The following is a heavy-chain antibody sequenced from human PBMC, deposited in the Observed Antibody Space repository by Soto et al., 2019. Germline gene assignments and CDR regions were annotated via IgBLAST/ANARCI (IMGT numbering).Heavy chain of an antibody. D-gene: IGHD2-8*02. CDR1: GFRFPFSSLW. V-gene: IGHV3-15*01. Sequence: GGSLRLSCTVSGFRFPFSSLWMSWVRQAPGKGLEWVARIKSKKNGGTIDYAAPAKDRFTISRDDSKDTLFLQMNSLKSEDSAVYYCATGSQSGGFLFDYWIQGTLVTVSS. J-gene: IGHJ4*02. CDR2: IKSKKNGGTI. CDR3: ATGSQSGGFLFDY.